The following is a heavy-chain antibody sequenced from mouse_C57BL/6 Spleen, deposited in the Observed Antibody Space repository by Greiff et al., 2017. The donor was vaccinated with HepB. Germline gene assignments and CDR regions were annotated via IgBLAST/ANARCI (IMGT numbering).Heavy chain of an antibody. V-gene: IGHV5-17*01. CDR1: GFTFSDYG. Sequence: VESGGGLVKPGGSLKLSCAASGFTFSDYGMHWVRQAPEKGPEWVAYISSGSSTIYYADTVKGRFTISRDNAQNTLFLQMTSLRSEDTAMYYCASGSSYAMDYWGQGTSVTVSS. D-gene: IGHD1-1*01. J-gene: IGHJ4*01. CDR2: ISSGSSTI. CDR3: ASGSSYAMDY.